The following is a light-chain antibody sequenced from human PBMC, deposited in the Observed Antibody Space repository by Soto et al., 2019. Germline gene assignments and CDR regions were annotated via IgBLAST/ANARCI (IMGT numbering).Light chain of an antibody. Sequence: DIQMTQSPSTLSASVGDRVTITCRASQSIRSWLAWFQQKPGKAPRFLIYKASNLETGDPSRFSGSESGTEFTLTISSLQPDDFATYYCQQYYGYPYTFGQGTKLEIK. J-gene: IGKJ2*01. V-gene: IGKV1-5*03. CDR3: QQYYGYPYT. CDR1: QSIRSW. CDR2: KAS.